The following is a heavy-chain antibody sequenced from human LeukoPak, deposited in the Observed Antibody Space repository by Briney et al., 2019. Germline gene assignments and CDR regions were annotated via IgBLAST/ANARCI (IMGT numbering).Heavy chain of an antibody. Sequence: PGGSLRLSCAASGFTFSSYSMNWVRQAPGKGLEWVSYISSSSSTIYYADSVKGRFTISRDNAKNSLYLQMNSLRAEDTAVYYCARGAIAAADHWGQGTLVTVSS. CDR2: ISSSSSTI. CDR3: ARGAIAAADH. CDR1: GFTFSSYS. J-gene: IGHJ1*01. V-gene: IGHV3-48*04. D-gene: IGHD6-13*01.